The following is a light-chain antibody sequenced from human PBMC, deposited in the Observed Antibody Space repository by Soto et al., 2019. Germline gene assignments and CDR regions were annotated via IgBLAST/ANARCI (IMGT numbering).Light chain of an antibody. CDR1: QVIKNY. CDR2: EAS. CDR3: HQCDDFIT. Sequence: DIQMTQSPSSLSESVGDRVTITCQASQVIKNYLNWYQQKPGKAPKLLIYEASNLQTGVPSRFSGSGSGRSVTFIISILQPEDFAAYYCHQCDDFITFGVGTRIEIK. V-gene: IGKV1-33*01. J-gene: IGKJ4*01.